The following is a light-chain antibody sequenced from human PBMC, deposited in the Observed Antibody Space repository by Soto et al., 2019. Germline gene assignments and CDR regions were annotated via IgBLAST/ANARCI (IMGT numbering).Light chain of an antibody. CDR2: GAS. CDR3: QKYYGAPFT. V-gene: IGKV1-27*01. Sequence: DIQMTQSPSSLSASVGDRVTITCRASQGIVTYLAWYQQKSGIPPKLLIYGASTLQSGVPSRFSGSGSGTDFTLTISSLQPEDVATYYCQKYYGAPFTFGPGTKVDI. CDR1: QGIVTY. J-gene: IGKJ3*01.